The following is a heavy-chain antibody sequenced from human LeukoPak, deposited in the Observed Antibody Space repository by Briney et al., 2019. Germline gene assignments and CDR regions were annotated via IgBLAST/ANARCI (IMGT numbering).Heavy chain of an antibody. CDR2: IHTSGST. CDR3: ARHRGGYQADIDY. J-gene: IGHJ4*02. V-gene: IGHV4-4*09. D-gene: IGHD5-12*01. CDR1: GGSFSGYY. Sequence: PSETLSLTCAVYGGSFSGYYWSWIRQPPGKGLEWIGYIHTSGSTNYNPSLKSRVTISVDTSKNQFSLKLTSVTAADTAVYYCARHRGGYQADIDYWGQGTLVTVSS.